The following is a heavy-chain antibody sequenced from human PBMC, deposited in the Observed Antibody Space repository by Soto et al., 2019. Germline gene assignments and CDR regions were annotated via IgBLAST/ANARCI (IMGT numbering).Heavy chain of an antibody. J-gene: IGHJ4*02. Sequence: EVQLVESGGGLVQPGGSLRLSCAASGFTFSSYEMNWVRQAPGKGLEWVSYISSSGSTIYYADSVKGRFTISRDNAKNSLYLQMNSLRAEDTAVYYCARDYGEMAGSYFDYWGQGTLVTVSS. V-gene: IGHV3-48*03. CDR2: ISSSGSTI. D-gene: IGHD2-21*01. CDR1: GFTFSSYE. CDR3: ARDYGEMAGSYFDY.